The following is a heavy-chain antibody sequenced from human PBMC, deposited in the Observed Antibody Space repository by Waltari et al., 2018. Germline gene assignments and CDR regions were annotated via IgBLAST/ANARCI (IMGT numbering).Heavy chain of an antibody. CDR3: AKDSSPFLEHRVYYYYYMDV. CDR2: FYSGGTT. Sequence: EVQLLESGGGLVQPGGSLRLSCAAYGFTFGNYAMSWVRQAPGRGLEWVSVFYSGGTTYYADSVKGRFTISRDNSKNTLYLQMNSLRAEDTAVYYCAKDSSPFLEHRVYYYYYMDVWGKGTTVTVSS. V-gene: IGHV3-23*03. J-gene: IGHJ6*03. D-gene: IGHD3-3*01. CDR1: GFTFGNYA.